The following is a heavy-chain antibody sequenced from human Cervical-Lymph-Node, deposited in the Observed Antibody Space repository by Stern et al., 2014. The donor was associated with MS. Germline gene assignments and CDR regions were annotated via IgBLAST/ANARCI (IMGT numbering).Heavy chain of an antibody. CDR1: GYTFTSYY. CDR2: INAYGCST. CDR3: TRALHGCTSTSCYKYIDY. Sequence: VQLVESGAEVKKPGASVKVSCKASGYTFTSYYMHWVRQAPGQGLEWMGIINAYGCSTSYAQKFQGRVTMTRDTSTSTVYMELSSLRSEDTAVYYCTRALHGCTSTSCYKYIDYWGQGTLVTVSS. J-gene: IGHJ4*02. V-gene: IGHV1-46*03. D-gene: IGHD2-2*02.